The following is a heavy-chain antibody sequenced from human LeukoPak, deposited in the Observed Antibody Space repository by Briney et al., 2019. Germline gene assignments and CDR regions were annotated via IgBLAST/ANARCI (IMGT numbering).Heavy chain of an antibody. J-gene: IGHJ4*02. CDR1: GFTFSSYA. D-gene: IGHD3-10*01. CDR3: ARGLTYYYRSGIGY. Sequence: PGGSLRLSCAASGFTFSSYAMQWVRQAPGKGVEGVPVISYDGSNKYYADCVKGRFTIPRDNSKNTLYLQMNSLRAADTAVYYCARGLTYYYRSGIGYWGQGTLVTVSS. V-gene: IGHV3-30*04. CDR2: ISYDGSNK.